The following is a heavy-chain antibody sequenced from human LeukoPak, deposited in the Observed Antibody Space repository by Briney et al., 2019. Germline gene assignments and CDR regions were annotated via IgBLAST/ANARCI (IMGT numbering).Heavy chain of an antibody. CDR1: GYTFTGYC. Sequence: ASVKVSCKASGYTFTGYCMHWVRQAPGQGLEWMGWINPKSGGTNYAQKFQGRVTMTRDTSISITYMELSRLRSDDTAVYYCARDKGIMVRGVIITGYMDVWGKGTTVTISS. J-gene: IGHJ6*03. V-gene: IGHV1-2*02. CDR3: ARDKGIMVRGVIITGYMDV. D-gene: IGHD3-10*01. CDR2: INPKSGGT.